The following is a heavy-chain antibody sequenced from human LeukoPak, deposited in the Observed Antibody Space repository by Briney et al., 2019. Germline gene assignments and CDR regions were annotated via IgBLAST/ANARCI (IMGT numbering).Heavy chain of an antibody. CDR1: GFTFTTYD. V-gene: IGHV3-33*06. CDR3: AKDELLWFGESAMEAFDY. CDR2: IWFDGSNK. J-gene: IGHJ4*02. D-gene: IGHD3-10*01. Sequence: GRSLRLSCAASGFTFTTYDMHWVRQAPGKGLEWVAVIWFDGSNKYYADSVKGRFTISRDNSKNTLYLQMNSLRAEDTAVYYCAKDELLWFGESAMEAFDYWGQGTLVTVSS.